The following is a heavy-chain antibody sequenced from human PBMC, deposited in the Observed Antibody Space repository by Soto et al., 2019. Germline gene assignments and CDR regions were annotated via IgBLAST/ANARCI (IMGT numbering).Heavy chain of an antibody. CDR2: IIPIFGTA. CDR3: ARDDPGGIHAFDI. D-gene: IGHD2-15*01. Sequence: SVKVSGKASGGTLSSYAISWVRQAPGQGLEWMGGIIPIFGTANYAQKFQGRVTITADESTSTAYMELSSLRSEDTAVYYCARDDPGGIHAFDIWGQGTMVTVSS. J-gene: IGHJ3*02. CDR1: GGTLSSYA. V-gene: IGHV1-69*13.